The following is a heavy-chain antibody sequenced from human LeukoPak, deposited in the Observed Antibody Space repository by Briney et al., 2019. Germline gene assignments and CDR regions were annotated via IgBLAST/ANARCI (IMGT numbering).Heavy chain of an antibody. CDR3: QLSDSSPAY. J-gene: IGHJ4*02. CDR1: GFIFRRYG. CDR2: ISESGDWS. V-gene: IGHV3-23*01. Sequence: GGSLRLSCAASGFIFRRYGMSWVRRGPGKGLEWVSGISESGDWSSYADPVKGRFTISSDNSKTTLYLQMSSLRAEDTAVYYCQLSDSSPAYWGQGTLVTVSS. D-gene: IGHD6-6*01.